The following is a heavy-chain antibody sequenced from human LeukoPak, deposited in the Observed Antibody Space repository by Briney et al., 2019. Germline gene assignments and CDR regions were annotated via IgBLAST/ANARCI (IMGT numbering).Heavy chain of an antibody. CDR2: IYTSGSP. CDR1: GGSISSYY. Sequence: SETLSLTCTVSGGSISSYYWSWIRQPAGKGLEWIGRIYTSGSPNYNPSLKSRVTMSVDTSKNQFSLRLGSVTAADTAVYYCARGDYVWGSYRTYYMDVWGKGTTVTVSS. J-gene: IGHJ6*03. D-gene: IGHD3-16*02. CDR3: ARGDYVWGSYRTYYMDV. V-gene: IGHV4-4*07.